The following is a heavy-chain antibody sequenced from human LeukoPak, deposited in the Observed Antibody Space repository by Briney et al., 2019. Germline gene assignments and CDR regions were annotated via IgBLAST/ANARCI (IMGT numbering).Heavy chain of an antibody. J-gene: IGHJ4*02. Sequence: SVKVSCKASGGTFSSYAISWVRQAPGQGLEWMGGIIPIFGTANYAQKFQGRVTITADESTSTAYMELSSLRSEDTAVYYCARGRGSLQPPRYYFDYWGQGTLVTVSS. CDR3: ARGRGSLQPPRYYFDY. V-gene: IGHV1-69*13. CDR1: GGTFSSYA. D-gene: IGHD4-11*01. CDR2: IIPIFGTA.